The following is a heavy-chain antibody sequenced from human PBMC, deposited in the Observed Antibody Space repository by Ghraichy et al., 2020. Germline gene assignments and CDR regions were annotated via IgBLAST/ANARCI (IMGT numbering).Heavy chain of an antibody. J-gene: IGHJ6*03. D-gene: IGHD2-21*02. CDR1: GYTFTNFA. V-gene: IGHV1-3*01. Sequence: ASVKVSCKASGYTFTNFAMHWVRQAPGQRLEWMGWINPGNGNTKYSQKFQGRVTITRDTSASTAYMELSSLRSEDTAVYYCARGPYCGGDCYNPSAMDVWGKGTTVTVSS. CDR2: INPGNGNT. CDR3: ARGPYCGGDCYNPSAMDV.